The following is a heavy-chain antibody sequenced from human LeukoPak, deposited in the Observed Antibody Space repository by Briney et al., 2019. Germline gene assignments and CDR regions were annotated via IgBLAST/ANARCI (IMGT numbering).Heavy chain of an antibody. CDR3: AKDRGRAVAGSEFDY. J-gene: IGHJ4*02. Sequence: GGSLRLSCAASGFTFSSYAMHWVRQAPGEGLEWVAVISYDGSNKYYADSVKGRFTISRDNSKNTLYLQMNSLRAEDTAVYYCAKDRGRAVAGSEFDYWGQGTLVTVSS. D-gene: IGHD6-19*01. CDR1: GFTFSSYA. CDR2: ISYDGSNK. V-gene: IGHV3-30*04.